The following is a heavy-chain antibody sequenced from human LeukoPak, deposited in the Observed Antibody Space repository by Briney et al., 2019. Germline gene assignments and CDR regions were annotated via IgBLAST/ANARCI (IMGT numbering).Heavy chain of an antibody. CDR2: ISGSGDGR. D-gene: IGHD6-19*01. CDR1: GFTFSSYS. J-gene: IGHJ4*02. V-gene: IGHV3-23*01. Sequence: GGSLRLSCAASGFTFSSYSMNWVRQAPGKGLEWVSGISGSGDGRYYTDSVKGRFTISRDISRTTVYLQMNSLTVEDTAIYYCAKDLYTVPGACDHWGQGTLVTVSS. CDR3: AKDLYTVPGACDH.